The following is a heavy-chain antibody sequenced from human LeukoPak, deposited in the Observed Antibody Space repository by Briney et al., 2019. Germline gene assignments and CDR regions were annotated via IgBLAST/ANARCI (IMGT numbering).Heavy chain of an antibody. CDR3: AGDRYGDYGFDY. CDR1: GYTFTSYY. D-gene: IGHD4-17*01. Sequence: ASVKVSCKASGYTFTSYYMHWVRQAPGQGLEWMGIINPSGGSTSYAQKFQGRVTMTRDTSTSTVYMELSSLRSEDTAVYYCAGDRYGDYGFDYWGQGTLVTVFS. V-gene: IGHV1-46*03. CDR2: INPSGGST. J-gene: IGHJ4*02.